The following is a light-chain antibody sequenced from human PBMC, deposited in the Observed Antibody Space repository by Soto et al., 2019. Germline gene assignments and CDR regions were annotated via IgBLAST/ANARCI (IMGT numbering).Light chain of an antibody. CDR3: SSYTTSSSYV. CDR1: SSDVGGYIY. Sequence: QSVLTQPAPVSGSPGQSITISCTGTSSDVGGYIYVSWYQQHPGKAPKLMIYDVTSRPSGVSYRFSGSKSGNTASLTISGLQAEDEADYYCSSYTTSSSYVFGTGTKLTVL. J-gene: IGLJ1*01. V-gene: IGLV2-14*01. CDR2: DVT.